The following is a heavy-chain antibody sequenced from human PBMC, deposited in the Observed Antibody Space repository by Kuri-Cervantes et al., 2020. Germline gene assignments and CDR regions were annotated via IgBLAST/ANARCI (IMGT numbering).Heavy chain of an antibody. CDR2: IYSGGST. V-gene: IGHV3-53*01. CDR1: GFTVSSSY. Sequence: GESLKISCVASGFTVSSSYMTWVRQAPEKGLEWVSVIYSGGSTYYADPVKGRFTMSRDNSKNTVYLKMNSLRAEDTAVYYCARDLRYCSGGTCYGILDCWGQGTLVTVSS. J-gene: IGHJ4*02. CDR3: ARDLRYCSGGTCYGILDC. D-gene: IGHD2-15*01.